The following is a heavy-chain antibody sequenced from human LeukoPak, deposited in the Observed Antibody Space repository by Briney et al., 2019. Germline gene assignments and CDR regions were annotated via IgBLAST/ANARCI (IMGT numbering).Heavy chain of an antibody. D-gene: IGHD3-10*01. CDR3: ARRGNSYGSGSPSSFDY. Sequence: AETLSLTCTPSGGSLSGDNYYWSWIRQPPGKGLQWIAYISLSGSTNYNPSLKSRVTISLDTSKNQFSLKLSSVTAADTAVYYCARRGNSYGSGSPSSFDYWGQGTLVTVSS. J-gene: IGHJ4*02. V-gene: IGHV4-61*01. CDR2: ISLSGST. CDR1: GGSLSGDNYY.